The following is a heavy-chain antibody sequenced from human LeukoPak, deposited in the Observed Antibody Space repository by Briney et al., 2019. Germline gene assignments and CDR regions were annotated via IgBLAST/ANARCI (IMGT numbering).Heavy chain of an antibody. CDR3: ANTPIAGGFNWFDP. CDR2: IYPGDSDT. D-gene: IGHD1-20*01. J-gene: IGHJ5*02. Sequence: GESLKISCKTSGYSFTSHWIGWVRQMPGKGLEWMALIYPGDSDTRYSPSFQGHVTISADKSISTAYLQWSSLKASDTAMYYCANTPIAGGFNWFDPWGQGTLVTVSS. V-gene: IGHV5-51*01. CDR1: GYSFTSHW.